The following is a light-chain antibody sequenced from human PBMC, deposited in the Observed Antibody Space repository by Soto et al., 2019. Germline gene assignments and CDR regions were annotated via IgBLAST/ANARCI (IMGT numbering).Light chain of an antibody. J-gene: IGKJ4*01. CDR3: QQYNNWPLT. CDR2: TAS. CDR1: LSVSSN. Sequence: EIVMTQSPATLSVSPGERATLSCRASLSVSSNLAWYQQKPGQAPRLLIYTASTRATCIPARFSGSGTGTEFTLTISSLQSEDFAVYYCQQYNNWPLTFGGGTKVEIK. V-gene: IGKV3-15*01.